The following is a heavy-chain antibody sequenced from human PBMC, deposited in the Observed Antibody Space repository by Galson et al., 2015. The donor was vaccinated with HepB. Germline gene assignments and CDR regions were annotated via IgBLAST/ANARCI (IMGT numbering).Heavy chain of an antibody. CDR3: AKQVDTAMVKAFDY. Sequence: SLRLSCAASGFTFSSYCMHWVRQAPGKGLEWVAVICYDGSNKYYADAVKGRFTISRDNSKTSLYLQRNSLRDEGTAVYYCAKQVDTAMVKAFDYWGQGTPVTVSS. D-gene: IGHD5-18*01. CDR2: ICYDGSNK. J-gene: IGHJ4*02. V-gene: IGHV3-33*06. CDR1: GFTFSSYC.